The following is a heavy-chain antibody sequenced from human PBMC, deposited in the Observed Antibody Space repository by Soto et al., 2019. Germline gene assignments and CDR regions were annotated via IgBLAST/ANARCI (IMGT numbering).Heavy chain of an antibody. J-gene: IGHJ4*02. CDR3: AKGVVAAPLLD. CDR2: ISGSGGST. Sequence: EVQLLQSGGGLVQPGGSLRLSCVASGFMFSNYAMNWVRQAPGKGVEWVSGISGSGGSTYYADSVKGRFTISRDNSKNTLYLQMNSLRAEDTAVYYCAKGVVAAPLLDWGQGTLVTVSS. D-gene: IGHD2-15*01. V-gene: IGHV3-23*01. CDR1: GFMFSNYA.